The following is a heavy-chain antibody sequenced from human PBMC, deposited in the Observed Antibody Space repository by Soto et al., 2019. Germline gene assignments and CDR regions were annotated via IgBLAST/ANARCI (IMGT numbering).Heavy chain of an antibody. V-gene: IGHV1-8*01. CDR3: ARERTRGFDP. CDR2: MNPNSGNT. J-gene: IGHJ5*02. CDR1: GYTFTSYD. Sequence: QVQLVQSGAEVKKPGASVKVSCKASGYTFTSYDINWVRQATGQGLEWMGWMNPNSGNTAYAQKFLGRVTMTRNTSISTAYIERSSLRSEDTSVYYCARERTRGFDPWGQGTLVTVSS.